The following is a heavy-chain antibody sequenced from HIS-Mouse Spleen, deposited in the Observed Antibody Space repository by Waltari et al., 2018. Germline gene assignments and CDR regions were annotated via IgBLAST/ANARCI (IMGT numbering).Heavy chain of an antibody. CDR3: ARDSVAATYYYYYGMDV. D-gene: IGHD2-15*01. CDR1: GLPFSSHG. J-gene: IGHJ6*02. V-gene: IGHV3-33*01. Sequence: QVQLVESGGGVVQPGRSLRLSCAASGLPFSSHGMPWFRRAPGKGLEWVAVIWYDGSNKYYADSVKGRFTISRDNSKNTLYLQMNSLRAEDTAVYYCARDSVAATYYYYYGMDVWGQGTTVTVSS. CDR2: IWYDGSNK.